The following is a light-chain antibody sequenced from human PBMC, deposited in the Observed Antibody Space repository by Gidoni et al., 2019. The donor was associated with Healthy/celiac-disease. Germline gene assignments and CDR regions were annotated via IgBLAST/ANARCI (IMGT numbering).Light chain of an antibody. V-gene: IGLV2-23*01. Sequence: QSALTQPASESGSPGQSITISCTGTSSDVGSYNLVSWYQQHTGKAPKLMIYEGSKRPSGVSNRFSGSKSGNTASLTISGLQAEDEADYYCCSYAGSSTVFGGGTKLTVL. J-gene: IGLJ3*02. CDR2: EGS. CDR3: CSYAGSSTV. CDR1: SSDVGSYNL.